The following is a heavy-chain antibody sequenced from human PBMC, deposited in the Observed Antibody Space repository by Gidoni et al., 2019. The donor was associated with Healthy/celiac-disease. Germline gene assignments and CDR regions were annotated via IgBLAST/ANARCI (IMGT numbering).Heavy chain of an antibody. V-gene: IGHV3-49*05. D-gene: IGHD5-12*01. CDR3: TSSLRDGYNYGFDY. J-gene: IGHJ4*02. Sequence: EVQLVESGGGLVKPGRSLRLSCTASGFTFGDYAMSWFRQAPGKGLEWVGFIRSKAYGGTTEYAASVKGRFTISRDDSKSIAYLQMNSLKTEDTAVYYCTSSLRDGYNYGFDYWGQGTLVTVSS. CDR1: GFTFGDYA. CDR2: IRSKAYGGTT.